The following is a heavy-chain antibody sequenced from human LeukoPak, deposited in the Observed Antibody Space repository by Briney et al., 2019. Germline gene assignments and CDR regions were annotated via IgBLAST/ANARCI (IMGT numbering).Heavy chain of an antibody. Sequence: GGSLRLSCAASGFTFDDYAMHWVRQAPGKGLEWVSGISWNSGSIGYADSVKGRFTISRDNAKNSLYLQMNSLRAEDTALYYCAKDYGSGSYYSYYYYYGMDVWGQGTTVTVSS. J-gene: IGHJ6*02. CDR3: AKDYGSGSYYSYYYYYGMDV. CDR2: ISWNSGSI. CDR1: GFTFDDYA. D-gene: IGHD3-10*01. V-gene: IGHV3-9*01.